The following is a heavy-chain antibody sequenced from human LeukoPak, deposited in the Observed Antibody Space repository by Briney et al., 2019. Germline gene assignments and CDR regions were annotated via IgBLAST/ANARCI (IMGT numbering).Heavy chain of an antibody. CDR1: GGTFSSYT. CDR3: ASVHTAAAGIYYYYGMDV. Sequence: SVKVSCKASGGTFSSYTISWVRQAPGQGLEWMGRIIPILGIANYAQKFQGRVTITADKSTSTAYMELSSLRSEDTAVYYCASVHTAAAGIYYYYGMDVWGQGTTVTVSS. D-gene: IGHD6-13*01. CDR2: IIPILGIA. J-gene: IGHJ6*02. V-gene: IGHV1-69*02.